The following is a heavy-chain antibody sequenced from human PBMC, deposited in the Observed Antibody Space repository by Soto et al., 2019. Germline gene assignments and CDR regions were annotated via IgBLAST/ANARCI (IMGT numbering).Heavy chain of an antibody. Sequence: SLTLSCSASGVTFSNSGMHWVRQAPGKGLDWLTFISHDGSNTYYAESVKGRFTISRDNSKNTLYLQMNSLRAEDTAAFYCARGPKIQLWLHYFDYWGQGTLVTVSS. CDR1: GVTFSNSG. CDR3: ARGPKIQLWLHYFDY. J-gene: IGHJ4*02. V-gene: IGHV3-30*03. CDR2: ISHDGSNT. D-gene: IGHD5-18*01.